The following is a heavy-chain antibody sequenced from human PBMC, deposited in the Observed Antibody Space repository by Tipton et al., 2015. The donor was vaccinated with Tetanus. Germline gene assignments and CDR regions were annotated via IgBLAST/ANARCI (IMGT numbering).Heavy chain of an antibody. Sequence: QLVQSGGGLIQPGGSLRLSCAASGFTVSSNYMSWVRQAPGKGLEWDSVIYSCGSTYYADSVKGRFTISRDNSKNTLYLQMNSLRAEDTAGYYCARDSRPILPMVRGGVYFDYWGQGTLVTVSS. CDR3: ARDSRPILPMVRGGVYFDY. V-gene: IGHV3-53*01. CDR2: IYSCGST. CDR1: GFTVSSNY. J-gene: IGHJ4*02. D-gene: IGHD3-10*01.